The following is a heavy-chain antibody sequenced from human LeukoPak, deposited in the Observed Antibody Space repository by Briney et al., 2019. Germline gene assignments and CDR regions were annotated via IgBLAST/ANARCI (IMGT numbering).Heavy chain of an antibody. Sequence: SETLSLTCTVSGGSISSYYWSWIRQPPGKGLEWIGYIYYSGSTNYNPSLKSRVTISVDTSKSQFSLKVSSVTAADTAVYYCASADYRGFDYWGQGTLVTVSS. CDR3: ASADYRGFDY. V-gene: IGHV4-59*01. CDR2: IYYSGST. D-gene: IGHD4-11*01. J-gene: IGHJ4*02. CDR1: GGSISSYY.